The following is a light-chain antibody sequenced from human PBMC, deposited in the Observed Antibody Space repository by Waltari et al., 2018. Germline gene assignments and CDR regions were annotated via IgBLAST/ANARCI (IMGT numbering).Light chain of an antibody. V-gene: IGKV1-39*01. CDR3: QHSFETPYS. J-gene: IGKJ2*03. Sequence: DIQMTQSPSSLSASVGDRVTITCRASQTIGSYVNWYQQKPGKAPSLLVYAASILQSGVPSRFTGSGSGTDFSLTISSLQPEDFATYFCQHSFETPYSFGQGTKVEIK. CDR2: AAS. CDR1: QTIGSY.